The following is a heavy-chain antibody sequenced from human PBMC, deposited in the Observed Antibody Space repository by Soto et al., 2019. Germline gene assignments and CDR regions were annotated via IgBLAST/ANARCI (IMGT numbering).Heavy chain of an antibody. J-gene: IGHJ4*02. CDR2: IMPIIGTA. CDR1: GGTFSSHV. D-gene: IGHD3-10*01. V-gene: IGHV1-69*01. Sequence: QVQLVQSGAEVKKPGSSVKVSCKASGGTFSSHVFNWVRQAPGQGLEWMGGIMPIIGTANYAQKFKGRVTITADDSTSTAYMELSSLRSEDTAVYYCARDLEFRDGNISHLDYWGQGTLVTVSS. CDR3: ARDLEFRDGNISHLDY.